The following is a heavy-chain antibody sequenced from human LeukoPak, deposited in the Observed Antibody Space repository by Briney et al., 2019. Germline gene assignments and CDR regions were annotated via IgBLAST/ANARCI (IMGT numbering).Heavy chain of an antibody. J-gene: IGHJ6*02. D-gene: IGHD2-2*01. CDR3: ATLVVVPAAIAVRDYGMDV. CDR1: GYTLTELS. V-gene: IGHV1-24*01. CDR2: FDPEDGET. Sequence: ASVKVSCKVSGYTLTELSMHWVRQAPGKGLEWMGGFDPEDGETIYAQKFQGGVTMTEDTSTDTAYMELSSLRSEDTAVYYCATLVVVPAAIAVRDYGMDVWGQGTTVTVSS.